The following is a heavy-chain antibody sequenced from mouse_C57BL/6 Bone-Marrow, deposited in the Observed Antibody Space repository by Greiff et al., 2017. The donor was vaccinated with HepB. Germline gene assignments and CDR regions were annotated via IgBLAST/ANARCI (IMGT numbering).Heavy chain of an antibody. Sequence: VKLVESGAELVKPGASVKMSCKASGYTFTSYWITWVKQRPGQGLEWIGDIYPGSGSTNYNEKFKSKATLTVDTSSSTADMQLSSLTSEDSAVYYCALWLRRRGFDYWGQGTTLTVSS. CDR2: IYPGSGST. V-gene: IGHV1-55*01. CDR3: ALWLRRRGFDY. J-gene: IGHJ2*01. CDR1: GYTFTSYW. D-gene: IGHD2-2*01.